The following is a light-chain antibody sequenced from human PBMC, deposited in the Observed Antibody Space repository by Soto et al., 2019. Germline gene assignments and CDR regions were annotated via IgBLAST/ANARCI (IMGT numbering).Light chain of an antibody. V-gene: IGKV3-20*01. CDR3: QQYGSSLPTWT. CDR2: GAS. CDR1: QSVSSSY. Sequence: EIVLTQSPGTLSLSPGERATISCRASQSVSSSYLAWYQQKPGQAPRLLIYGASSRATGIPDRFSGSGSGTDFTLTISRLEPEDFAVYYCQQYGSSLPTWTFGQGTKVEIK. J-gene: IGKJ1*01.